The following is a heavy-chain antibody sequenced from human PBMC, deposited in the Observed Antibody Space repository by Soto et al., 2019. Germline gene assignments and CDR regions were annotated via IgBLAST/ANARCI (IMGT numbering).Heavy chain of an antibody. CDR2: ISSSSNTI. J-gene: IGHJ3*02. CDR3: ARGSSIRDATGHAFDI. CDR1: GFTFSSYS. D-gene: IGHD2-15*01. Sequence: GGSLRLSCAASGFTFSSYSMNWVRQAPGKGLEWASYISSSSNTIYYADSVKGRFTISRDNAKNSLYLQMNSLRAEDTGVYYCARGSSIRDATGHAFDIWGQGTMVTVSS. V-gene: IGHV3-48*01.